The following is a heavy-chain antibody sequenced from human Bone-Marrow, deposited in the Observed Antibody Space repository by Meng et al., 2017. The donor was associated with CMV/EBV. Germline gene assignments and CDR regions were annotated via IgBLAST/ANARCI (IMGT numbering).Heavy chain of an antibody. CDR2: IYYSGST. CDR3: ARGGIVGATNDFDY. D-gene: IGHD1-26*01. J-gene: IGHJ4*02. V-gene: IGHV4-31*03. Sequence: SETLSLTCTVSGGSISSGGYYWSWIRQHPGKGLEWIGYIYYSGSTYYNPSLKSRVTISVDTSKNQFSLKLSSVTAADTAVYYCARGGIVGATNDFDYWGQGTLVTVSS. CDR1: GGSISSGGYY.